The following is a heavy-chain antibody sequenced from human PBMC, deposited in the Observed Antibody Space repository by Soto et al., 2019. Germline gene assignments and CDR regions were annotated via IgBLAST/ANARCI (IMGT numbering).Heavy chain of an antibody. J-gene: IGHJ4*02. CDR3: VSIIKSGWYLSGYFDY. V-gene: IGHV4-59*08. CDR2: IYYSGST. D-gene: IGHD6-19*01. Sequence: SETLSLTCTVSGGSISSYYWSWIRQPPGKGLEWIGYIYYSGSTNYNPSLKSRVTISVDTSKNQFSLKLSSVTAADTAVYYCVSIIKSGWYLSGYFDYWGQVTLVTVSS. CDR1: GGSISSYY.